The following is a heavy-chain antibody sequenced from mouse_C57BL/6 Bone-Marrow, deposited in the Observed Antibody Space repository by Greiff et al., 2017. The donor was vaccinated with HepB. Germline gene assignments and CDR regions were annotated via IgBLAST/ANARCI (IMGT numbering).Heavy chain of an antibody. Sequence: VQLQQSGPELVKPGASVKISCKASGYSFTDYNMNWVKQSNGKSLEWIGVINPIYGTTSYNQKFKGKATLTVDQSSSTAYMQLNSLTSEDSAVYYCARNYGSSSSWYFDVWGTGTTVTVSS. V-gene: IGHV1-39*01. J-gene: IGHJ1*03. CDR1: GYSFTDYN. CDR2: INPIYGTT. D-gene: IGHD1-1*01. CDR3: ARNYGSSSSWYFDV.